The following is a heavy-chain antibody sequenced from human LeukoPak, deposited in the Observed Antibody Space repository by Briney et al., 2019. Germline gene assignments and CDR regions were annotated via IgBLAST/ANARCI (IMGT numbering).Heavy chain of an antibody. CDR1: GFTFSSYW. J-gene: IGHJ3*02. V-gene: IGHV3-7*01. CDR2: IKQDGSDK. D-gene: IGHD2-15*01. Sequence: PGGSLRLSCLDSGFTFSSYWMSWVRQAPGKGLEWVANIKQDGSDKYYVDSVKGRFTISGDNAKNSLYLQMNSLRAEDTAVYFCASGPRWVGAAWAHSFTIWGQGTTVTVSS. CDR3: ASGPRWVGAAWAHSFTI.